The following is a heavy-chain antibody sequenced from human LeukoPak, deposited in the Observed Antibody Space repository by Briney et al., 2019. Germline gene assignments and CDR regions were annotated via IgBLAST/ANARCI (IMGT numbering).Heavy chain of an antibody. V-gene: IGHV1-2*06. CDR2: INPNSGGT. Sequence: ASVKVSCKASGYTFTGYYMHWVLQAPGQGLEWMGRINPNSGGTNYAQKFQGRVTMTTDTSTSTAYMELRSLRSDDTAVYYCARDQGDYSGWFDPWGQGTLVTVSS. D-gene: IGHD2-21*01. CDR1: GYTFTGYY. J-gene: IGHJ5*02. CDR3: ARDQGDYSGWFDP.